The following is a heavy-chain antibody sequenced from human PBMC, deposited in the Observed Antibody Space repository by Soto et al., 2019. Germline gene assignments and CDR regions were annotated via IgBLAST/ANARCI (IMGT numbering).Heavy chain of an antibody. Sequence: QVQLVQSGAEVKKPGSSVKVSCKASGGTFSSYAISWVRQAPGQGIEWMGGIIPIFGTANYAQKFQGRGTITADESTRTAYMERSSLRSEDTAVYYCARRSGSYYYYYGMDVWGQGTTVTVSS. CDR3: ARRSGSYYYYYGMDV. CDR2: IIPIFGTA. V-gene: IGHV1-69*01. CDR1: GGTFSSYA. J-gene: IGHJ6*02. D-gene: IGHD3-10*01.